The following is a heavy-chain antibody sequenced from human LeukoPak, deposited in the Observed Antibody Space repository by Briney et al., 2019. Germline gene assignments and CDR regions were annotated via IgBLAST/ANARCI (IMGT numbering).Heavy chain of an antibody. CDR1: GFTFSSYS. J-gene: IGHJ4*02. CDR3: AKDPGFYYDSGGYSVY. Sequence: GGSLRLSCAASGFTFSSYSMNWVRQAPGKGLEWVSAISGSSSTIYHADSVKGRFTISRDNSKNTLYLQMNSLRAEDTALYYCAKDPGFYYDSGGYSVYWGQGALVTVSS. CDR2: ISGSSSTI. D-gene: IGHD3-22*01. V-gene: IGHV3-23*01.